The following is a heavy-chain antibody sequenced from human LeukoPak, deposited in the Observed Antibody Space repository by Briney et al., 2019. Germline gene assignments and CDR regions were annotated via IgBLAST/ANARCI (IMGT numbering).Heavy chain of an antibody. D-gene: IGHD3-22*01. J-gene: IGHJ5*02. CDR3: ARVLSGSWDWFDP. CDR2: INPDGSTT. CDR1: GFTFSSYN. V-gene: IGHV3-74*01. Sequence: GGSLRLSCAASGFTFSSYNMNWVRQAPGKGLEWVSRINPDGSTTTHADSVKGRFTISRDNAKNTLYLQMNSLRAEDTAMYYCARVLSGSWDWFDPWGQGTLVTVSS.